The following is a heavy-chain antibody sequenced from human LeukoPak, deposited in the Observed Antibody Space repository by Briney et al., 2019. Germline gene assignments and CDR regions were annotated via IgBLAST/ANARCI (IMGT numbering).Heavy chain of an antibody. CDR1: GFTVSSNS. V-gene: IGHV3-53*01. Sequence: GGSLRLSCTVSGFTVSSNSMSWVRQAPGKGLEWVSFIYSDNTHYSDSVKGRFTISRDNSKNTLYLQMNSLRAEDTAVYYCARVGGIAAAPKQLGIIIDPWGQGTLVTVSS. CDR3: ARVGGIAAAPKQLGIIIDP. D-gene: IGHD6-13*01. CDR2: IYSDNT. J-gene: IGHJ5*02.